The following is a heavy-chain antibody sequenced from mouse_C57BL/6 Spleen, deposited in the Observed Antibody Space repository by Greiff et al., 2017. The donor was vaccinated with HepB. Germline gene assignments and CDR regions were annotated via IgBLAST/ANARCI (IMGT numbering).Heavy chain of an antibody. D-gene: IGHD1-1*01. Sequence: EVHLVESGPGLVKPSQSLSLTCSVTGYSITSGYYWNWIRQFPGNKLEWMGYISYDGSNNYNPSLKNRISITRDTSKNQFFLKLNSVTTEDTATYYCARRVLRRGYFDVWGTGTTVTVSS. CDR2: ISYDGSN. CDR1: GYSITSGYY. V-gene: IGHV3-6*01. J-gene: IGHJ1*03. CDR3: ARRVLRRGYFDV.